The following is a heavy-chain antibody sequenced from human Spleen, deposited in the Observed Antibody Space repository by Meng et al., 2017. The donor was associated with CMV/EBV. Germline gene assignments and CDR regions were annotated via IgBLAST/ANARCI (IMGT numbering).Heavy chain of an antibody. Sequence: GGSLRLSCAASGINFSSHSMNWVRQVPGKGLEWVTFISYDGSNEYYADSVKGRFTTSKDNSKNTLYLQMNSLRAEDTAVYYCARDYSVTGWPPDYWGQGTLVTVSS. CDR3: ARDYSVTGWPPDY. CDR1: GINFSSHS. J-gene: IGHJ4*02. CDR2: ISYDGSNE. D-gene: IGHD6-19*01. V-gene: IGHV3-30*03.